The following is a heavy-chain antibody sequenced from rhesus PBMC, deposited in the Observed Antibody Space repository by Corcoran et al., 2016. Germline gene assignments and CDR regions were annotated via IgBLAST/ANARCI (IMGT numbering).Heavy chain of an antibody. V-gene: IGHV1-180*01. J-gene: IGHJ4*01. CDR3: TRDKSGGFDY. Sequence: QVQLVQSGGEIKQPGASVKPSCKASGYSFTTHYIHWVRQAPGQGLEWIGQISPYNGNKTYAQTVQGRVTITTDTSTSTAYMALSSLRSEDTAVYYCTRDKSGGFDYWGQGVLVTVSS. CDR1: GYSFTTHY. CDR2: ISPYNGNK.